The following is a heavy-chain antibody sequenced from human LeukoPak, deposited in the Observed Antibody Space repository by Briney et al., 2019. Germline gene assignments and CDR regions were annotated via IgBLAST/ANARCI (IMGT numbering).Heavy chain of an antibody. CDR3: ASEYCSGGSCYDYYYGMDV. Sequence: GGSLRLSCAASGFTVSSNYMSWVRQAPGKGLEWVSVIYSGGSTYYADSVKGRFTISRDNSKNTLYLKMNSLRAEDTAVYYCASEYCSGGSCYDYYYGMDVWGQGTTVTVSS. CDR1: GFTVSSNY. V-gene: IGHV3-53*01. J-gene: IGHJ6*02. CDR2: IYSGGST. D-gene: IGHD2-15*01.